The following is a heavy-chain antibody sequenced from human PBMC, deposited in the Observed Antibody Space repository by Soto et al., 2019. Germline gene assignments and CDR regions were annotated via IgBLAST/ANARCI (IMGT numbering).Heavy chain of an antibody. CDR3: GMEGTIVVLTSIRSCGDCDS. CDR1: GGTFSSYA. D-gene: IGHD2-21*02. J-gene: IGHJ3*02. CDR2: IIPIFGTA. Sequence: TSVEVSCTASGGTFSSYAISWVRQAPGQGLEWMGGIIPIFGTANYAQKFQGRVTITADESTSTAYMELSSVRSEDTAVYDCGMEGTIVVLTSIRSCGDCDSWSHEKTVT. V-gene: IGHV1-69*13.